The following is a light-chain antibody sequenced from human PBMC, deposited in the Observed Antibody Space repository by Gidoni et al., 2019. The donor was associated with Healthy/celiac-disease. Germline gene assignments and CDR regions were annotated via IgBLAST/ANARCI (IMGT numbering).Light chain of an antibody. J-gene: IGKJ2*01. CDR2: DAS. Sequence: DIQMTQSPSTLSASVGDRVTITCRASQSINSWLAWYQQKPGKAPKLLIYDASSLESGGPSRFSGSGSGTEFTLSISSLQPDDFATYYCQQYNTYSYTFGQGTKLEIK. CDR3: QQYNTYSYT. CDR1: QSINSW. V-gene: IGKV1-5*01.